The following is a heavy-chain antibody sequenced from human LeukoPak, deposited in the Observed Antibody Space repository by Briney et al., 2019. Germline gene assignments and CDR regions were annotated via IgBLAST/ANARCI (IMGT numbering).Heavy chain of an antibody. D-gene: IGHD3-10*01. Sequence: GGSLRLSCAASGFTVSSNYMSWVRQAPGKGLEWVSVIYSGGSTYYADSVKGRFTISRDNSKNTLYLQMNSLRAEDTAVYYCARHFSGSYYNIHYWGQGTLVTVSS. V-gene: IGHV3-53*01. J-gene: IGHJ4*02. CDR3: ARHFSGSYYNIHY. CDR2: IYSGGST. CDR1: GFTVSSNY.